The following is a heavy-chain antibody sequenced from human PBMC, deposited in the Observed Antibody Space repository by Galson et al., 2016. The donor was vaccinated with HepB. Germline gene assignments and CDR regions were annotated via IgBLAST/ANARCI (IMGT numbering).Heavy chain of an antibody. D-gene: IGHD2-15*01. V-gene: IGHV3-49*03. CDR3: TGSPLTHHLLN. J-gene: IGHJ4*02. CDR2: IRSRAYVGTT. Sequence: SLRLSCAGSGFIFGDYAMSWFRQAPGKGLEWVGFIRSRAYVGTTEYAASVRGRFTISRDDSKSIAYLQQNSLKTEDTGLYYCTGSPLTHHLLNWGQGTLVIVSS. CDR1: GFIFGDYA.